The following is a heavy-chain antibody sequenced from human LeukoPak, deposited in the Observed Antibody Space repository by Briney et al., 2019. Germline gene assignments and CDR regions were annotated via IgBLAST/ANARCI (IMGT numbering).Heavy chain of an antibody. CDR1: GGSISSYY. V-gene: IGHV4-59*01. Sequence: ETLSLTCTVSGGSISSYYWSWIRQPPGKGLEWIGYIYYSGSTNYNPSLKSRVTISVDTSKNQFSLKLSSVTAADTAVYYCARVSVVPAAMDYYYGMDVWGKGTTVTVSS. CDR3: ARVSVVPAAMDYYYGMDV. J-gene: IGHJ6*04. CDR2: IYYSGST. D-gene: IGHD2-2*01.